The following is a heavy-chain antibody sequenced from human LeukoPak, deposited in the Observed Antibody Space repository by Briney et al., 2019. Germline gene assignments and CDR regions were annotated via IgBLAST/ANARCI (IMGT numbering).Heavy chain of an antibody. D-gene: IGHD3-9*01. CDR2: ISGSGGST. J-gene: IGHJ5*02. CDR1: GFTFSSYG. V-gene: IGHV3-23*01. CDR3: AKDQRAYDILTGQQKVPRLSWFDP. Sequence: PGGSLRLSCAASGFTFSSYGMSWVRQAPGKGLEWVSAISGSGGSTYYADSVKGRFTISRDNSKNTLYLQMNSLRAEDTAVYYCAKDQRAYDILTGQQKVPRLSWFDPWGQGTLVTVSS.